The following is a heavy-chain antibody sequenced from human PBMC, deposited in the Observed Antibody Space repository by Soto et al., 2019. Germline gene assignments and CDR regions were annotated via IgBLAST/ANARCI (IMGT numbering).Heavy chain of an antibody. D-gene: IGHD6-13*01. CDR1: GYTFTNYG. J-gene: IGHJ4*02. V-gene: IGHV1-18*01. Sequence: GASVKVSCKASGYTFTNYGINWVRQAPGQGLEWMGWINTYNGNTNFAQRLQGRVTMTTEASTSTAYMELRSLRSDDTAVYYCARGSSPVDFDYWGQGTLVTVLL. CDR2: INTYNGNT. CDR3: ARGSSPVDFDY.